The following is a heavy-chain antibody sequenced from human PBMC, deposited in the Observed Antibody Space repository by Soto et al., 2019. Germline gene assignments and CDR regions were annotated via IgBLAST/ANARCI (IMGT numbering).Heavy chain of an antibody. D-gene: IGHD1-26*01. V-gene: IGHV3-30*03. CDR3: TRDIHEGPTADWYFDL. Sequence: QVQLVESGGGVVQPGRSLRLSCAASGFIFSNSGIYWVRQAPGRGLERVAVISHDGGTKYYADSVRGRFTISRDNSRNTVYLQMNRLRADDTSVFYCTRDIHEGPTADWYFDLWGRGSLVLVSS. J-gene: IGHJ2*01. CDR1: GFIFSNSG. CDR2: ISHDGGTK.